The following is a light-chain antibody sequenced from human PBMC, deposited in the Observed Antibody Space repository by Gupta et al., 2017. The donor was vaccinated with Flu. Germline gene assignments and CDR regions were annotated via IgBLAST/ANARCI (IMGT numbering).Light chain of an antibody. CDR2: MAS. Sequence: DIQMTQSPSTLSASVGDRVTITCRASQSISRWLAWHQQKPGKAPKFLIYMASSLEPGVPSRFSGSGSGTEFTLTISSLQPDDFASYYYQQYNSYPWTFGQGTKVEI. CDR1: QSISRW. J-gene: IGKJ1*01. CDR3: QQYNSYPWT. V-gene: IGKV1-5*03.